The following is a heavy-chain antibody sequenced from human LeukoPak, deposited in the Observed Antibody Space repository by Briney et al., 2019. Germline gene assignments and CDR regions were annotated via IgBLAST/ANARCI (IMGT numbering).Heavy chain of an antibody. CDR2: IYYSGST. Sequence: SETLSLTCTVSGGSISSSSYYWGWVRQPPGKGLEWIANIYYSGSTYYSPSLRSRVTISVDTSKNQFSLHLNSVTPEDTAVYYCARDSYYYMDVWGKGTTVTVSS. V-gene: IGHV4-39*02. CDR1: GGSISSSSYY. J-gene: IGHJ6*03. CDR3: ARDSYYYMDV.